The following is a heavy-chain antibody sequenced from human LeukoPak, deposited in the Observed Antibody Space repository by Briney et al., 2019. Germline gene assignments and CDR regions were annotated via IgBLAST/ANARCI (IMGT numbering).Heavy chain of an antibody. CDR3: CIMVRGANLLDY. CDR1: RYTFTGYY. V-gene: IGHV1-2*06. D-gene: IGHD3-10*01. CDR2: INPNSGGT. J-gene: IGHJ4*02. Sequence: ASVKVSCKASRYTFTGYYTHWVRQAPGQGLEWMGRINPNSGGTNYAQKFQGRVTMTRDTSISTAYMELSRLRSDDTAVYYCCIMVRGANLLDYWGQGTLVTVSS.